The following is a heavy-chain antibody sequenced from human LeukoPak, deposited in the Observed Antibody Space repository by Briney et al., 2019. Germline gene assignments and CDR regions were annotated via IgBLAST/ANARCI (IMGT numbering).Heavy chain of an antibody. D-gene: IGHD4-17*01. J-gene: IGHJ4*02. V-gene: IGHV3-30*18. Sequence: GGSLRLSCAASGLTFSSYGMHWVRQAPGKGLEWVAVISYDGSNKYYADSVKGRFTISRDNSKNTLYLQMNSLRAEDTAVYYCAKGFDGAVDYWGQGTLVTVSS. CDR3: AKGFDGAVDY. CDR1: GLTFSSYG. CDR2: ISYDGSNK.